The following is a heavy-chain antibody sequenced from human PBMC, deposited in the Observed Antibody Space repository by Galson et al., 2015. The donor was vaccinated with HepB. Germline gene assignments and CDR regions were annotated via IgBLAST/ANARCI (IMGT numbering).Heavy chain of an antibody. J-gene: IGHJ4*02. CDR2: ISSSGSTI. CDR3: ARGQSYYEHFDY. Sequence: SLRLSCAASGFTFSSYEMNWVRQAPGKGLEWVSYISSSGSTIYYADSVKGRFTISRDNAKNSLYLQMNSLRAEDTAVYYCARGQSYYEHFDYWGQGTLVTVSS. D-gene: IGHD1-26*01. CDR1: GFTFSSYE. V-gene: IGHV3-48*03.